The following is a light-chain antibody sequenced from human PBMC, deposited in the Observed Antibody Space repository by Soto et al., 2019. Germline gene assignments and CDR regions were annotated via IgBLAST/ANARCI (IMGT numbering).Light chain of an antibody. CDR3: SSNAGSNNPYV. V-gene: IGLV2-8*01. Sequence: QSVLTQPPSASGSPGQSVTISCTGTSSDVGGYNYVSWYQQHPGKAPKLIIYEVTKRPSGVPDRFSGSKSGNTASLTVSGLQAEDEADYFCSSNAGSNNPYVFGTGTKLTVL. CDR2: EVT. CDR1: SSDVGGYNY. J-gene: IGLJ1*01.